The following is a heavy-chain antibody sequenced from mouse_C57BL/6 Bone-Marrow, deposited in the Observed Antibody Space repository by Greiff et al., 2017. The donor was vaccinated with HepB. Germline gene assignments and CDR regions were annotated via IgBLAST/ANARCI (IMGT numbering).Heavy chain of an antibody. CDR2: IRNKANGYTT. CDR3: ARSLYYYGSSYAMDY. D-gene: IGHD1-1*01. Sequence: EVKLQESGGGLVQPGGSLSLSCAASGFTFTDYYMSWVRQPPGKALEWLGFIRNKANGYTTEYSASVKGRFTISRDNSQSILYLQMNALRAEDSATYYCARSLYYYGSSYAMDYWGQGTSVTVSS. CDR1: GFTFTDYY. J-gene: IGHJ4*01. V-gene: IGHV7-3*01.